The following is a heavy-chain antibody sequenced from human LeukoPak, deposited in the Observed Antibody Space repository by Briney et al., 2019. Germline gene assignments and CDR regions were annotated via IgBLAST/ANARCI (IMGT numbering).Heavy chain of an antibody. CDR2: ISSSSSYI. J-gene: IGHJ6*03. D-gene: IGHD2-15*01. CDR1: GFTFSSYS. CDR3: ARGGYCSGGSCYPHYYYYYYMDV. Sequence: GGSLRLSCAASGFTFSSYSMNWVRQAPGKGLEWVSSISSSSSYIYYADSVKGRFTISRDNAKNSLYLQMNSLRAEDTALYYCARGGYCSGGSCYPHYYYYYYMDVWGKGTTVTVSS. V-gene: IGHV3-21*04.